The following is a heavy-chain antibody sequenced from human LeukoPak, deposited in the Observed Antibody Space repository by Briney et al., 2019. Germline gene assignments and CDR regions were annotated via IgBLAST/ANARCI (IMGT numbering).Heavy chain of an antibody. CDR3: AKPVSGSYSVSSFGFDY. D-gene: IGHD3-10*01. J-gene: IGHJ4*02. CDR2: ISDSGGST. CDR1: GFTFSSYA. Sequence: GGSLRLSCAASGFTFSSYAMSWVRQAPGKGLEWVSVISDSGGSTYYADSVKGRFTISRDKSKNTLYLQMNSLRAEDTAVYYCAKPVSGSYSVSSFGFDYWGQGTLVTVSS. V-gene: IGHV3-23*01.